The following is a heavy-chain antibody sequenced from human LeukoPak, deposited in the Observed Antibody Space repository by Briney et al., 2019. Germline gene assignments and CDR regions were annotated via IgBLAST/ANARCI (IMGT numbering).Heavy chain of an antibody. D-gene: IGHD6-13*01. V-gene: IGHV1-69*06. J-gene: IGHJ4*02. Sequence: SVKVSCKASGGTFSSYAISWVRQAPGQGLEWMGGIIPIFGTANYAQKFQGRVTITADKSTSTAYMELSSLRSEDTAVYYCARGLRGAAAGNFDYWGQGTLVTVSS. CDR1: GGTFSSYA. CDR2: IIPIFGTA. CDR3: ARGLRGAAAGNFDY.